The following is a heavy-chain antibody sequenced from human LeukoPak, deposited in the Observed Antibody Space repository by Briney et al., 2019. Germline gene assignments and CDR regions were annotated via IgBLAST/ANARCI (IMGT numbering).Heavy chain of an antibody. D-gene: IGHD6-13*01. CDR2: ISYGGSNE. J-gene: IGHJ4*02. Sequence: PGGSLRLSCAASGFTFSSYGMHWVRQAPGKGLEWVAVISYGGSNEYYADSVKGRFPISRGNSKNTLYLQMNSLRAEDTAVYYCAKEERSSQSYYFDYWGQGTLVTVSS. CDR3: AKEERSSQSYYFDY. V-gene: IGHV3-30*18. CDR1: GFTFSSYG.